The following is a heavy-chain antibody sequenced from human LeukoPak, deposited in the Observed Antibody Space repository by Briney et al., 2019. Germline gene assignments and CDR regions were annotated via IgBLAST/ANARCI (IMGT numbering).Heavy chain of an antibody. CDR1: GGSISSGDYY. CDR2: IYYSGST. CDR3: ARDGGYSSGPDFDF. D-gene: IGHD5-18*01. Sequence: SETLSLTCTVSGGSISSGDYYWSWIRQPPGKGLEWIGYIYYSGSTYYNPSLKSRVTISVDTSKNQFSLKLTSVTAADTALYYCARDGGYSSGPDFDFWGQGTLLTVSS. V-gene: IGHV4-30-4*08. J-gene: IGHJ4*02.